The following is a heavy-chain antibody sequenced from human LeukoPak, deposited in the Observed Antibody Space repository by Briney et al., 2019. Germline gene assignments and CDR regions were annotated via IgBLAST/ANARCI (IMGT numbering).Heavy chain of an antibody. J-gene: IGHJ4*02. CDR3: ARERRWYSSGRGAFDY. CDR1: GGSFSGYY. CDR2: IHHSGST. Sequence: PSETLSLTCAVYGGSFSGYYWSWIRQPPGKGLEWIGGIHHSGSTNYNPSLKSRVTISVDTSKNQFSLKLSSVTAADTAVYYCARERRWYSSGRGAFDYWGQGPLVTVSS. V-gene: IGHV4-34*01. D-gene: IGHD6-19*01.